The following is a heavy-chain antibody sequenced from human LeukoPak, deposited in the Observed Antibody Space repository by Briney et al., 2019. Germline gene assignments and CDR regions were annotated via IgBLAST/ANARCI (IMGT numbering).Heavy chain of an antibody. CDR1: GDSISSYY. Sequence: SETLSLTCTVSGDSISSYYWSWIRQPPGKGLEWIGYIYYSGSTNYNPSLKSRVTISVDTSKNQFSLKLSSVTAADTAVYYCARTQEMATPTFDYWGQGTLVTVSS. J-gene: IGHJ4*02. D-gene: IGHD5-24*01. V-gene: IGHV4-59*01. CDR3: ARTQEMATPTFDY. CDR2: IYYSGST.